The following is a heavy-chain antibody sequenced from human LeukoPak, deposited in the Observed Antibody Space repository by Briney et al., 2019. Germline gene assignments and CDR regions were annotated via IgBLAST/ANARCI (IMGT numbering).Heavy chain of an antibody. CDR1: EFTFSSYG. Sequence: TGGSLRLSCAASEFTFSSYGMHWVRQAPGKGLEWVAFIRYDGSDKYYADSVKGRFTISRDNSKNTLYLQMNSLRAEDTAVYYCAKPRYCSGGSCYSVFDYWGQGTLVTVSS. D-gene: IGHD2-15*01. J-gene: IGHJ4*02. CDR2: IRYDGSDK. CDR3: AKPRYCSGGSCYSVFDY. V-gene: IGHV3-30*02.